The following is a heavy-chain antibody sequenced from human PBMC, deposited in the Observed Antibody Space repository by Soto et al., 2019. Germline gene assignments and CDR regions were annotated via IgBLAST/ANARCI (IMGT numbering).Heavy chain of an antibody. CDR3: ARGSGGYDY. J-gene: IGHJ4*02. CDR2: IYHSGST. Sequence: SETLSLTCAVYGGSFSGYSWTWIRQSPGKGLEWIGQIYHSGSTNYNPSLKSRVTISVDKSKNQFSLKLSSVTAADTAVYYCARGSGGYDYWGQGTLVTVSS. CDR1: GGSFSGYS. V-gene: IGHV4-34*01. D-gene: IGHD3-10*01.